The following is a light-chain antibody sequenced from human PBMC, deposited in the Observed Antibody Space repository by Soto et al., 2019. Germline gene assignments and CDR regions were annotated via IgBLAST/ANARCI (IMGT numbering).Light chain of an antibody. J-gene: IGKJ1*01. CDR1: QSVSSSY. CDR3: QQDGSSPT. V-gene: IGKV3-20*01. Sequence: EIVMTQSPATLSVSPGERATLSCRASQSVSSSYLAWYQQKPGQAPRLLIYGASSRATGIPDRFSGSGSGTDFTLTISRLEPEDFAVYYCQQDGSSPTFGQGTKVDIK. CDR2: GAS.